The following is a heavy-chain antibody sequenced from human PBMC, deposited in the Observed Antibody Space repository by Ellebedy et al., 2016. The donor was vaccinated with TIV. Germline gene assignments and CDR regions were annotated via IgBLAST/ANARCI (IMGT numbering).Heavy chain of an antibody. Sequence: AASVKVSCKASGYTFTGYYMHWVRQAPGQGLEWMGWISAYNGNTNYAQKLQGRVTMTTDTSTNTAYMELSSLRSDDTAVYYCARDLTAMVTMTYWGQGTLVTVSS. CDR3: ARDLTAMVTMTY. CDR2: ISAYNGNT. D-gene: IGHD5-18*01. J-gene: IGHJ4*02. CDR1: GYTFTGYY. V-gene: IGHV1-18*04.